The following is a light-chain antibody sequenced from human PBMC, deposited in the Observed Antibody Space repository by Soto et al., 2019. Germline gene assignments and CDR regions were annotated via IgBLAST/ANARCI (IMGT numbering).Light chain of an antibody. J-gene: IGKJ2*01. Sequence: DIVMTQAPLSLPVTPGEPASISCRSSQSLLHSNGYNYLDWYLQKPGQSPQLLIYLGFIRASGVPDRFSGSGSGTDFTLTISSLQPEDFATYYCQQVYSFPHTFGQGTKLEV. V-gene: IGKV2-28*01. CDR3: QQVYSFPHT. CDR2: LGF. CDR1: QSLLHSNGYNY.